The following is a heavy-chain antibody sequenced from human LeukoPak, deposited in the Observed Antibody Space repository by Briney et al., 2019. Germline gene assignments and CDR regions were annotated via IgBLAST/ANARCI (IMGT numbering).Heavy chain of an antibody. CDR1: GGSISSSSYY. CDR2: IYYSGST. J-gene: IGHJ2*01. Sequence: SETLSLTCTVSGGSISSSSYYWGWIRQPPGKGLEWIGSIYYSGSTYYNPSLKSRVTVTVDTSKNQFSLKLRSVTAEDTAVYYCARRTLGPDTAMDPYWYFDLWGRGTLVTVSS. CDR3: ARRTLGPDTAMDPYWYFDL. V-gene: IGHV4-39*01. D-gene: IGHD5-18*01.